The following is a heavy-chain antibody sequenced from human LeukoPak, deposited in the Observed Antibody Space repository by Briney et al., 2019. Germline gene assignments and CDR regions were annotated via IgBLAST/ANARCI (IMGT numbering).Heavy chain of an antibody. J-gene: IGHJ4*02. CDR3: ARAYYGSASPLDY. V-gene: IGHV1-2*02. Sequence: ASVKVSCKASGYTFTGYYMHWVRQAPGQGLEWMGWINPNSGGTNYAQKFQGRVTMTRDTSISTAYMELSRLRSDDTAVYYCARAYYGSASPLDYWGQGTLVTVSS. CDR2: INPNSGGT. D-gene: IGHD3-10*01. CDR1: GYTFTGYY.